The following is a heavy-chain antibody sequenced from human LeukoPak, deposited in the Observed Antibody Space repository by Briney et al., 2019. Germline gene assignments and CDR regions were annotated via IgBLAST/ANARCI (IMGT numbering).Heavy chain of an antibody. J-gene: IGHJ6*02. CDR2: MNPNSGNT. V-gene: IGHV1-8*01. CDR1: GYTFTSYD. D-gene: IGHD1-26*01. CDR3: ASGYIVGATTSGACMDV. Sequence: GASVKVSCKASGYTFTSYDINWVRQATGQGLEWMGWMNPNSGNTGYAQKFQGRVTMTRNTSISTAYMELSSLRSEDTAVYYCASGYIVGATTSGACMDVWGQGTTVTVSS.